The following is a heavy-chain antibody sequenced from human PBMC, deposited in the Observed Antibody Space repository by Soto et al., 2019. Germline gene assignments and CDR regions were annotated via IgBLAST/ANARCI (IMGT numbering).Heavy chain of an antibody. CDR2: IYHSGST. CDR1: GGSISSGGYS. V-gene: IGHV4-30-2*01. J-gene: IGHJ6*02. CDR3: ARGGVATIDDQYYYYGMDV. D-gene: IGHD5-12*01. Sequence: SETLSLTCAVSGGSISSGGYSWSWIRQPPGKGLEWIGYIYHSGSTYYNPSLKSRVTISVDRSTNQFSLKLSSVTAADTAVYYCARGGVATIDDQYYYYGMDVWGQGTTVTVSS.